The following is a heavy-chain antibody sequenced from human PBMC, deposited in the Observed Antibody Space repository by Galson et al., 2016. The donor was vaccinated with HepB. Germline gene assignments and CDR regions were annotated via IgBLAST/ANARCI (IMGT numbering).Heavy chain of an antibody. Sequence: SLRLSCAGSEFSVTNNYISWVRQTPGKGLEWVSVIYSGDNSYYRDSVKGRFTISRDNSKNTVYLQMNSLRDEDTAVYYCARDDYYGSGSYFHSGMDVWGQGTTVTVSS. D-gene: IGHD3-10*01. V-gene: IGHV3-66*01. CDR2: IYSGDNS. CDR1: EFSVTNNY. CDR3: ARDDYYGSGSYFHSGMDV. J-gene: IGHJ6*02.